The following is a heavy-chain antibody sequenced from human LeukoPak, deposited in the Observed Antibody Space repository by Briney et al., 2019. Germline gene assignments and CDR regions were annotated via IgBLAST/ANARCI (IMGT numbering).Heavy chain of an antibody. CDR1: GFTFSGSA. J-gene: IGHJ4*02. CDR2: IRSKANSYAT. D-gene: IGHD6-19*01. Sequence: GGSLRLSCVASGFTFSGSAMHWVRQASGKGLEWVGRIRSKANSYATAYAASVKGRFTISRDDSKNTAYLQMNSLKTEDTAVYYCTGTDSSGWRDSDYWGQGTLVTVSS. CDR3: TGTDSSGWRDSDY. V-gene: IGHV3-73*01.